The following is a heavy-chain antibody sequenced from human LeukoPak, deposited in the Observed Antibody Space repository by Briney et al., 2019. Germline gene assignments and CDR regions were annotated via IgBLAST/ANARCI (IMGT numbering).Heavy chain of an antibody. Sequence: SQTLSLTCSVSGDSIRSGTYYWSWIRQPAGKGLEWIGRIYTSGSTSYNPSLKSRVTISVDTSKNQFSLKLSSVTAADTAVYYCARDRSSRGTDYWGQGTLVTVSS. CDR3: ARDRSSRGTDY. D-gene: IGHD6-13*01. V-gene: IGHV4-61*02. CDR1: GDSIRSGTYY. J-gene: IGHJ4*02. CDR2: IYTSGST.